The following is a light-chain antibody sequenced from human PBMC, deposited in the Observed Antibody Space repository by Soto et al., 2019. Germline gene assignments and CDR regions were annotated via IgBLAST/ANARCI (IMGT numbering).Light chain of an antibody. CDR3: QQYGSSPLIT. V-gene: IGKV3-20*01. CDR2: GVS. Sequence: EMVLTESAATLSLSPGERATLSCRASQRLSASDIAWYQQKPGQAPKFLIYGVSSRATGIPDRFSGSGSGTDFTLTISRLEPEDFAVYHCQQYGSSPLITFGQGTRL. CDR1: QRLSASD. J-gene: IGKJ5*01.